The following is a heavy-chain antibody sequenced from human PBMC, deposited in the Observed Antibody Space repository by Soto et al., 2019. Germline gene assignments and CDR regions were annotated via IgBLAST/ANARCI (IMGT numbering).Heavy chain of an antibody. V-gene: IGHV3-30*18. CDR2: ISYDGSNK. D-gene: IGHD2-2*01. CDR1: GFTFSSYG. J-gene: IGHJ1*01. Sequence: QVQLVESGGGVVQPGRSLRLSCAASGFTFSSYGMHWVRQAPGKGLEWVAVISYDGSNKYYADSVKGRFTISRDNSKNTRYLQMNILIAEDTAVYYCAKVHLGYQLLWPYFQHWGQGTLVTVSS. CDR3: AKVHLGYQLLWPYFQH.